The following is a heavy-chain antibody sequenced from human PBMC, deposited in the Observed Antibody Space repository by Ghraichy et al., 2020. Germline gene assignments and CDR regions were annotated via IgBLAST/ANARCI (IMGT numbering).Heavy chain of an antibody. D-gene: IGHD3-10*01. CDR3: ARNPDTRSSGYGTDV. CDR2: IFHSGTS. Sequence: SETLSLTCVVSGGSITSDNWWSWVRQAPGKGLEWIGEIFHSGTSDYNPSFKSRVTISVDNSENQFSLSLTSVTAADTAVYYCARNPDTRSSGYGTDVWGQGTPVTVSS. V-gene: IGHV4-4*02. J-gene: IGHJ6*01. CDR1: GGSITSDNW.